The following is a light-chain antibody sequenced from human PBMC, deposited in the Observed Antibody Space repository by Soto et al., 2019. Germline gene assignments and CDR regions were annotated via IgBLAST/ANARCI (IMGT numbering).Light chain of an antibody. J-gene: IGKJ1*01. CDR2: GAS. Sequence: EIVLTQSPATLSVSLGDSATLSCRASQSVSLSLAWFQMRPGQPPRLLIYGASTRATDIPARFSGSGSGTDFTRTISSLQSEDFAVYFCHQYHIWPSWTFGQGTKVEHK. CDR1: QSVSLS. V-gene: IGKV3-15*01. CDR3: HQYHIWPSWT.